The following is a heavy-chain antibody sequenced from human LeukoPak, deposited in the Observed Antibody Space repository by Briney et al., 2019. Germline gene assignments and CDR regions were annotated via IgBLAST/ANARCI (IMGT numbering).Heavy chain of an antibody. CDR1: GFTFSSYA. J-gene: IGHJ4*02. Sequence: GGSLRLSCAASGFTFSSYAMSWVRQAPGKGLEWVSATSGSGAKTYYADSVKGRFTISRDNSRNTLYLQMNSLRAEDTAVYYCAKDSGWPFDYWGQGTLVTVSS. D-gene: IGHD6-19*01. CDR2: TSGSGAKT. CDR3: AKDSGWPFDY. V-gene: IGHV3-23*01.